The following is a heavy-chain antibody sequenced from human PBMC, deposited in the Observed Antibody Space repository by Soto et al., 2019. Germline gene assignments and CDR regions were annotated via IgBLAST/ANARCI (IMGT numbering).Heavy chain of an antibody. CDR3: ARDSYSSLFDS. V-gene: IGHV3-21*01. CDR1: GFTLSSFS. J-gene: IGHJ5*01. CDR2: ITTGNDYI. Sequence: PGGSLRLSCVASGFTLSSFSMSWVRQTPEKGLEWVSSITTGNDYISYADSVKGRFTISRDNAKNSLFLQMNSLRAEDTALYFCARDSYSSLFDSWGQGTLVTVSS. D-gene: IGHD6-19*01.